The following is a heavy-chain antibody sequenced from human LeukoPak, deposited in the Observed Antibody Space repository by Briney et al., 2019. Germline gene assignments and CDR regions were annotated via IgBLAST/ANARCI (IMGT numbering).Heavy chain of an antibody. Sequence: PETLSLTCTVSGGSISSYYWSWIRQPPGKGLEWIGYIYYSGSTNYNPSLKSRVTISVDTSKNQFSLKLSSVTAADTAVYYCARTPGYSGSYYVDYWGQGTLVTVSS. J-gene: IGHJ4*02. D-gene: IGHD1-26*01. V-gene: IGHV4-59*01. CDR2: IYYSGST. CDR1: GGSISSYY. CDR3: ARTPGYSGSYYVDY.